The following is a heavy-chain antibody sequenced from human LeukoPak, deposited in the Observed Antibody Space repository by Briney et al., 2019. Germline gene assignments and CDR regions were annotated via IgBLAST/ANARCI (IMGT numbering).Heavy chain of an antibody. CDR2: ISYDGSNK. CDR3: ARDQHGDYFDY. Sequence: GGSLRLSCAASGSTFSSYAMHWVRQAPGKGLEWVAVISYDGSNKYYADSVKGRFTISRDNSKNTLYLQMNSLRAEDTAVYYCARDQHGDYFDYWGQGTLVTVSS. D-gene: IGHD4-17*01. CDR1: GSTFSSYA. V-gene: IGHV3-30-3*01. J-gene: IGHJ4*02.